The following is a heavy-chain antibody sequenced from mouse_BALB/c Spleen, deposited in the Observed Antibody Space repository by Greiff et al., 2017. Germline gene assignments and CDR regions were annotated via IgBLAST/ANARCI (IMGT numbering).Heavy chain of an antibody. Sequence: QVQLQQSGAELVKPGASVKLSCKASGYTFTSYYMYWVKQRPGQGLEWIGEINPSNGGTNFNEKFKSKATLTVDKSSSTAYMQLSSLTSEDSAVYYCKWDGYLFAYWGQGTLVTVSA. CDR2: INPSNGGT. V-gene: IGHV1S81*02. J-gene: IGHJ3*01. CDR3: KWDGYLFAY. CDR1: GYTFTSYY. D-gene: IGHD2-3*01.